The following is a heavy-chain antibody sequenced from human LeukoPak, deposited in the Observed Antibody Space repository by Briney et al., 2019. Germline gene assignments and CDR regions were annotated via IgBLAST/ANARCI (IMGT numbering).Heavy chain of an antibody. D-gene: IGHD5-18*01. J-gene: IGHJ6*03. Sequence: SETLSLTCTVSGGSISSSSYYWGWIRQPPGKRLEWIGSIHYSGSTYYKPSLKSRVTISVDTSKNQFSLKLSSVTAADTAVYYCARLTAYYYMDVWGKGTTVTVSS. CDR3: ARLTAYYYMDV. CDR2: IHYSGST. V-gene: IGHV4-39*07. CDR1: GGSISSSSYY.